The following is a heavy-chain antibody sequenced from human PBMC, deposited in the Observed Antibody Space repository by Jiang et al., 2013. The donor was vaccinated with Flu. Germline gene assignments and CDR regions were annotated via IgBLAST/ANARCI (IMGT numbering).Heavy chain of an antibody. CDR2: IYYSGST. CDR1: GGSISSYY. D-gene: IGHD3-3*01. V-gene: IGHV4-59*08. Sequence: GLVKPSETLSLTCTVSGGSISSYYWSWIRQPPGKGLEWIGYIYYSGSTNYNPSLKSRVTISVDTSKNQFSLKLSSVTAADTAVYYCARTVWSGYYYYFDYWGQGTLVTVSS. CDR3: ARTVWSGYYYYFDY. J-gene: IGHJ4*02.